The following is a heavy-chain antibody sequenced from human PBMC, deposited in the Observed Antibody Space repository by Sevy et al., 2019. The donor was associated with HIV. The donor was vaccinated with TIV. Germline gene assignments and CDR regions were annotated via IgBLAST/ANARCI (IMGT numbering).Heavy chain of an antibody. J-gene: IGHJ4*02. V-gene: IGHV1-24*01. CDR2: FDPEDGET. CDR1: GYTLTELS. D-gene: IGHD6-13*01. Sequence: ASVKVSCKVSGYTLTELSMHWVRQAPGKGLEWMGGFDPEDGETIYAQKFQGRVTMTEDTSTDTAYMELSSLGSDDTAMYYCATDRGADSSSWYLFDYWGQGTLVTVSS. CDR3: ATDRGADSSSWYLFDY.